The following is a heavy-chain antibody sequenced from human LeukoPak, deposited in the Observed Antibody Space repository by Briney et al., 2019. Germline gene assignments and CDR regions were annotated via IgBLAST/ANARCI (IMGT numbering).Heavy chain of an antibody. D-gene: IGHD3-22*01. V-gene: IGHV3-23*01. CDR2: ISGSGGST. CDR1: GFTFSSYA. Sequence: GGSLRLSCAASGFTFSSYAMSWVRQAPGKGLEWVSAISGSGGSTYYADSVKGRFTISRDNAKNSLYLQMNSLRAEDTAVYYCARDALYDSSGYYYGPFDYWGQGTLVTVSS. J-gene: IGHJ4*02. CDR3: ARDALYDSSGYYYGPFDY.